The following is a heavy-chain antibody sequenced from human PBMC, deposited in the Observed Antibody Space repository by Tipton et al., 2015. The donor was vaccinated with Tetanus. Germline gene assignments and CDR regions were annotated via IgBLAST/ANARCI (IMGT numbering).Heavy chain of an antibody. CDR2: IYKSGNT. D-gene: IGHD3-22*01. Sequence: LSLTCTVSGGSINNGGYYWSWVRQSPGEGLQWIGHIYKSGNTYYKPSLKSRVAISIDASKNQFSLKLNSMTAADTAVYYCARVGYYYYYMDVWGKGPTVTVSS. CDR1: GGSINNGGYY. J-gene: IGHJ6*03. V-gene: IGHV4-30-4*01. CDR3: ARVGYYYYYMDV.